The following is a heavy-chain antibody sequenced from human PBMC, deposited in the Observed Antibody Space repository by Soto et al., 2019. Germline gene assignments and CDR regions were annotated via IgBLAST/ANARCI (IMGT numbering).Heavy chain of an antibody. CDR2: ISHSGRE. CDR1: GFSIQTSYF. CDR3: ARGRSFRLVGLAFDY. J-gene: IGHJ4*02. V-gene: IGHV4-38-2*01. D-gene: IGHD3-10*01. Sequence: SETLSLTCGVSGFSIQTSYFWGWIRQPAGKRLEWIGLISHSGREISHPSLASRATISLATTNNAFSLTLKSVTAADTAVYYCARGRSFRLVGLAFDYWGQRTPVTVS.